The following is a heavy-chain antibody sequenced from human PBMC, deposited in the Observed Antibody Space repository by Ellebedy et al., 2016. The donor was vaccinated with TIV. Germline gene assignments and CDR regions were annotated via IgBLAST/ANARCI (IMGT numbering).Heavy chain of an antibody. CDR3: AKDRTPGDGYWVFDF. D-gene: IGHD5-18*01. CDR1: GFTFSNYW. Sequence: PGGSLRLSCGASGFTFSNYWMNWVRQAPGKGLEWVANIKQDGSEKYYVDSVKGRFTISRDNAKNSVDLQMNTLRAEDTAVYYCAKDRTPGDGYWVFDFWGQGTLVTVST. J-gene: IGHJ4*02. V-gene: IGHV3-7*03. CDR2: IKQDGSEK.